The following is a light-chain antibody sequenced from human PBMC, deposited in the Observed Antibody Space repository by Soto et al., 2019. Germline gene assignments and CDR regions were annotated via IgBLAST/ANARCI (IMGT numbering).Light chain of an antibody. CDR2: LAS. Sequence: DIQMTQSPSSLSASVGERVTITCRASQSITTYLHWYQQKPGEAPKLLIYLASNLQSGVPSRFSGSGSGTDFTLTISSLQPEDFATYYCQQSYSTPLTFGGGTKVDIK. V-gene: IGKV1-39*01. CDR1: QSITTY. CDR3: QQSYSTPLT. J-gene: IGKJ4*01.